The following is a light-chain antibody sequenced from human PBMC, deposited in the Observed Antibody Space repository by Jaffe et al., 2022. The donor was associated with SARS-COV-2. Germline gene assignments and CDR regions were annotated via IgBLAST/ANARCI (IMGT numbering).Light chain of an antibody. CDR1: SSSIGAGYS. J-gene: IGLJ3*02. V-gene: IGLV1-40*01. CDR2: RNN. CDR3: LSYDSGLIAWV. Sequence: QSVLTQPPSVSGAPGQWVSISCTGSSSSIGAGYSVHWFQQLPGTAPKLLIFRNNNRPSGVPDRFSGSTSGTSAFLAINGLQAEDEADYFCLSYDSGLIAWVFGGGTKLTVL.